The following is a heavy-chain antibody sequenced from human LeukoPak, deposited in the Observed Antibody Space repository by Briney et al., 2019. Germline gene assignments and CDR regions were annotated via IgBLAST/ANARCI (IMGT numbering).Heavy chain of an antibody. CDR2: IIPIFGTA. V-gene: IGHV1-69*05. CDR1: GGTFSSSA. J-gene: IGHJ3*02. D-gene: IGHD5-24*01. CDR3: AREGEDGYNRGRGAFNI. Sequence: SVKVSCKASGGTFSSSAISWVRQAPGQGLEWMGGIIPIFGTANYAQKFRGRVTITTDESTSTAYMELSSLRSGDTALYYCAREGEDGYNRGRGAFNIWGQGTMVTVSS.